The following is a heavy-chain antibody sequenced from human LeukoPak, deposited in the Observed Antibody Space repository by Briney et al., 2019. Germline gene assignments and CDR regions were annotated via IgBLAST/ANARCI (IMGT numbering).Heavy chain of an antibody. CDR2: FHYSGST. CDR3: ASLVVVVVTASEIDY. CDR1: GGSVSSSSYY. Sequence: SETLSLTCSVSGGSVSSSSYYWGWVRQPPGKGLEWIGSFHYSGSTYYNPSLKSRVTISGDTSKNQFSLRLRSVTAADTAVYYCASLVVVVVTASEIDYWGQGTLVTVSS. J-gene: IGHJ4*02. V-gene: IGHV4-39*01. D-gene: IGHD2-21*02.